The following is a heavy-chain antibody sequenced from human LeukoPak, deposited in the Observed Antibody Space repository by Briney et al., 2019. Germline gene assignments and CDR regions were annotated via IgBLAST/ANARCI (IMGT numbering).Heavy chain of an antibody. CDR1: GCTFSDYW. D-gene: IGHD3-22*01. CDR3: ARLSMIDTFDI. V-gene: IGHV5-51*01. Sequence: GEALKISCKASGCTFSDYWIGWVRHMPGKGLEWMAIIYPGDSDTQYSPSFQDPVTISADKSINAAYLHWRSLKASDTAMYYCARLSMIDTFDIWGLGTVVTVSS. CDR2: IYPGDSDT. J-gene: IGHJ3*02.